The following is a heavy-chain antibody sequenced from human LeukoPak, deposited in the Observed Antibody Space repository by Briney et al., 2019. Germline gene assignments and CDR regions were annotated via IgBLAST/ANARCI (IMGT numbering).Heavy chain of an antibody. CDR3: ARSRITIFGVVKDYFDY. CDR1: GGSISSGSYY. J-gene: IGHJ4*02. CDR2: IYYSGST. D-gene: IGHD3-3*01. Sequence: SETLSLTCTVSGGSISSGSYYWNWIRQPPGKGLEWIGYIYYSGSTNYNPSLKSRVTISVDTSKNQFSLKLSSVTAADTAVYYCARSRITIFGVVKDYFDYWGQGTLVTVSS. V-gene: IGHV4-61*01.